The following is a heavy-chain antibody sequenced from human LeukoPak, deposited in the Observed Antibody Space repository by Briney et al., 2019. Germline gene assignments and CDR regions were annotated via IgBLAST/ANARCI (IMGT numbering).Heavy chain of an antibody. CDR1: GFTFRSSW. Sequence: GGSLRLSCAASGFTFRSSWMHWVRQAPGKGLEWVSVIYSGGSTYYADSVKGRFTISRDNSKNTLYLQMNSLRAEDTAVYYCARDPSIAVAGHQDYWGQGTLVTVSS. V-gene: IGHV3-66*01. D-gene: IGHD6-19*01. J-gene: IGHJ4*02. CDR2: IYSGGST. CDR3: ARDPSIAVAGHQDY.